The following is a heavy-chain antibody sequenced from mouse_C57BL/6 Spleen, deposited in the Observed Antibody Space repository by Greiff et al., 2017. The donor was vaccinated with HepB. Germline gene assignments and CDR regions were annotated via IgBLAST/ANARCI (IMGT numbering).Heavy chain of an antibody. CDR3: TRGNYGNSLYAMDY. Sequence: EVKVVESGGGLVQPGGSMKLSCAASGFTFSDAWMDWVRQSPEKGLEWVAEIRNKANNHATYYAESVKGRFTISRDDSKSSVYLQMNSLRAEDTGIYYCTRGNYGNSLYAMDYWGQGTSVTVSS. CDR1: GFTFSDAW. D-gene: IGHD2-1*01. J-gene: IGHJ4*01. V-gene: IGHV6-6*01. CDR2: IRNKANNHAT.